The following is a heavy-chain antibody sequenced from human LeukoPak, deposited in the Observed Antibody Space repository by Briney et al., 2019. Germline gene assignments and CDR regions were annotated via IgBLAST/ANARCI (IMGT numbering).Heavy chain of an antibody. CDR2: IYYSGST. V-gene: IGHV4-59*08. D-gene: IGHD3-22*01. J-gene: IGHJ3*02. CDR1: GGSISSYY. CDR3: ARREDYYDSSGYHQGAFDI. Sequence: PSETLSLTCTVSGGSISSYYWSWIRQPPGKGLEWIGYIYYSGSTNYNPSLKSRVTISVDTSKNQFSLKLSSVTAADTAVYYCARREDYYDSSGYHQGAFDIWGQGTMVTVSS.